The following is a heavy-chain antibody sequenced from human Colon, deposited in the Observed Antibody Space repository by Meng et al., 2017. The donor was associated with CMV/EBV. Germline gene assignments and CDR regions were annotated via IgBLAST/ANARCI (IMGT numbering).Heavy chain of an antibody. CDR2: MDPNRGNT. J-gene: IGHJ5*02. D-gene: IGHD3-22*01. CDR1: TSYD. Sequence: TSYDNNWVREATGQGLEWVEWMDPNRGNTGYAQKFQGRVTMTRNTSISTAYMELGSLRSEDTAVYYCARSLDYYDSSGYYYLGNWFDPWGQGTLVTVSS. V-gene: IGHV1-8*01. CDR3: ARSLDYYDSSGYYYLGNWFDP.